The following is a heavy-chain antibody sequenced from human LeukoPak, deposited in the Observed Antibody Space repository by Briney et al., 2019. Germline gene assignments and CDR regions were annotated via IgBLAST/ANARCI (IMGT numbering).Heavy chain of an antibody. D-gene: IGHD6-19*01. J-gene: IGHJ5*02. V-gene: IGHV1-69*05. CDR1: GGTFSSYA. Sequence: SVKVSCKASGGTFSSYAISWVRQAPGQGLEWMGRIIPIFGTADYAQKFQGRVTITTDESTSTAYMELSSLRSEDTAVYYCARASIAVAGTHWFDPWGQGTLVTVSS. CDR3: ARASIAVAGTHWFDP. CDR2: IIPIFGTA.